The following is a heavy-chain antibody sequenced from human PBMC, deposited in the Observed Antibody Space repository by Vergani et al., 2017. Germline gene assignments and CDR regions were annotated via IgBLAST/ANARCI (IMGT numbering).Heavy chain of an antibody. V-gene: IGHV3-74*01. D-gene: IGHD3-22*01. CDR1: GFTFSSYW. CDR2: INSDGSST. J-gene: IGHJ3*02. CDR3: AREQVVVRSEAFDI. Sequence: EVQLVESGGGLVQPGGSLRLSCAASGFTFSSYWMHWVRQAPGKGLVWVSRINSDGSSTGYADSVKGRFTISRDNAKNTLYLQMNSLRAEDTAVYYCAREQVVVRSEAFDIWGQGTMVTVSS.